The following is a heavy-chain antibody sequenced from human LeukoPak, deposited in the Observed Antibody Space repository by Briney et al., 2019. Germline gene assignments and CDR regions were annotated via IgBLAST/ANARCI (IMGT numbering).Heavy chain of an antibody. CDR2: INWNGGST. D-gene: IGHD3-3*01. Sequence: GGSLRLSCAASGFTFDDYGMSWVRQAPGKGLEWVSGINWNGGSTYYADSVKGRFTISRDNSKNSLYLQMNSLRAEDTAVYYCARDQGDFWSGFPYWGQGTLVTVSS. V-gene: IGHV3-20*04. CDR3: ARDQGDFWSGFPY. J-gene: IGHJ4*02. CDR1: GFTFDDYG.